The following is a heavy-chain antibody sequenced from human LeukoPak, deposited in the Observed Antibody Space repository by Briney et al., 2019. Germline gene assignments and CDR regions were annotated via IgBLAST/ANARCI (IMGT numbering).Heavy chain of an antibody. D-gene: IGHD5-18*01. V-gene: IGHV3-48*03. J-gene: IGHJ4*02. CDR1: GFTFSSYE. CDR3: ARGHEYSYGRGFDY. CDR2: ISSSGSTI. Sequence: PGGSLRLSCAASGFTFSSYEMNWVRQAPGKGLEWVSYISSSGSTIYYADSVKGRFTISRDNAKNSLYLQMNSLRAEDTAVYYCARGHEYSYGRGFDYWGQGTLVTVSS.